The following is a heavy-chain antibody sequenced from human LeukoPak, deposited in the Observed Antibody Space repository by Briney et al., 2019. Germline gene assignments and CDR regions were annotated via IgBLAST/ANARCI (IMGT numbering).Heavy chain of an antibody. J-gene: IGHJ4*02. V-gene: IGHV5-51*01. CDR2: IYPGDSDT. D-gene: IGHD5-12*01. CDR1: GYSFTSYR. Sequence: GESLKTSCKGSGYSFTSYRIGWVRQMPGKGLEWMGIIYPGDSDTRYSPSFQGQVTISADKSISTAYLQWSSLKASDTAMYYCARPGYSGYDFSSVDYFDYWGQGTLVTVSS. CDR3: ARPGYSGYDFSSVDYFDY.